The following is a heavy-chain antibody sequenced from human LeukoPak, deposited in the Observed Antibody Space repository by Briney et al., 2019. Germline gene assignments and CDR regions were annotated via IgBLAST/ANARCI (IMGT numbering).Heavy chain of an antibody. CDR1: GGSISSYY. CDR3: ARDPTRRAFDI. J-gene: IGHJ3*02. Sequence: PSETLSLXCTVSGGSISSYYWSWIRQPPGKGLEWIGYIYYSGSTNYNPSLKSRVTISVDTSKNQFSLKLSSVTAADTAVYYCARDPTRRAFDIWGQGTMVTVSS. CDR2: IYYSGST. V-gene: IGHV4-59*01. D-gene: IGHD1-1*01.